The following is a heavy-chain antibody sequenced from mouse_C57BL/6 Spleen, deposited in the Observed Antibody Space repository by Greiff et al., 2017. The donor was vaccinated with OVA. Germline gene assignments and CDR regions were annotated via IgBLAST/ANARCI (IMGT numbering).Heavy chain of an antibody. Sequence: EVQLVESGPGLVKPSQSLSLTCSVTGYSITSGYYWNWIRQFPGNKLEWMGYISYDGSNNYNPSLKNRISITRDTSKNQFFLKLNSVTTEDTATYYCANYDYDGFAYWGQGTLVTVSA. D-gene: IGHD2-4*01. V-gene: IGHV3-6*01. CDR2: ISYDGSN. CDR1: GYSITSGYY. J-gene: IGHJ3*01. CDR3: ANYDYDGFAY.